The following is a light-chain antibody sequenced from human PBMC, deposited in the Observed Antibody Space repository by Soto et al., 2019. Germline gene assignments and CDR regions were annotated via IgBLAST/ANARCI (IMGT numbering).Light chain of an antibody. CDR3: HQRSNWPLT. CDR1: QSVSSY. CDR2: DAS. V-gene: IGKV3-11*01. J-gene: IGKJ4*01. Sequence: EIVLTQSPATLSLSPGERATLSCRASQSVSSYLAWYQQKPGQAPSLLIYDASSRATGIPARFSGSGSGTDFTLTISSLEPEDFAVYYCHQRSNWPLTFGGGTKVEIK.